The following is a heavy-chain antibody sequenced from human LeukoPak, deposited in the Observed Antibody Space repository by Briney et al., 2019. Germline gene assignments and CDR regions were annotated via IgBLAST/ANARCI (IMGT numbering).Heavy chain of an antibody. V-gene: IGHV3-7*01. CDR3: AFNNNFKY. D-gene: IGHD4-11*01. J-gene: IGHJ4*02. CDR1: GFTFSSYW. CDR2: IKYDGSEK. Sequence: GGSLRLSCAASGFTFSSYWMIWVRQAPGQGLEWVANIKYDGSEKYYVDSVKGRFTISRDDAKNSLSLQMSNVRAEDTAVYYCAFNNNFKYWGQGTQVTVSS.